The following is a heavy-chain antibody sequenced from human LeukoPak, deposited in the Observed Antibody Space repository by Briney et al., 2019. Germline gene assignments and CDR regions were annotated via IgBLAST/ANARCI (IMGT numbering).Heavy chain of an antibody. CDR2: IRYDGSNK. J-gene: IGHJ4*02. D-gene: IGHD2-2*01. Sequence: GGSLRLSCAASAFTFNTYWMHWVRQAPGKGLEWVAFIRYDGSNKYYADSVKGRFTISRDNSKNTLYLQMNSLRAEDTAVYYCAKALTHRYCSSTSCKGMDYWGQGTLVTVSS. CDR1: AFTFNTYW. V-gene: IGHV3-30*02. CDR3: AKALTHRYCSSTSCKGMDY.